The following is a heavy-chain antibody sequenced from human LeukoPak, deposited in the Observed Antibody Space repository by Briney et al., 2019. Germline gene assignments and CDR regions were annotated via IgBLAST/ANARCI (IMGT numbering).Heavy chain of an antibody. J-gene: IGHJ5*02. D-gene: IGHD3-10*01. CDR3: ARSGGYWFDP. V-gene: IGHV4-39*07. CDR2: IYYSGTT. CDR1: GGSITSSNYY. Sequence: SETLSLTCTVSGGSITSSNYYWGWIRQPPGKGLEWIGSIYYSGTTYYNPSLKSRVTISVDTSKNQFSLKLSSVTAADTAMYYCARSGGYWFDPWGQGTLVTISS.